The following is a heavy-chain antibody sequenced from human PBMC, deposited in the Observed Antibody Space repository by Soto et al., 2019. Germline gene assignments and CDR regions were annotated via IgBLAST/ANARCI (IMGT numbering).Heavy chain of an antibody. V-gene: IGHV3-48*04. CDR1: GFTFSSYT. CDR2: ISSNSSTI. D-gene: IGHD3-3*01. Sequence: PGGSLRLSCAASGFTFSSYTMNWVRQAPGKGLEWVANISSNSSTIYYADSVKGRFTISRDNAKNSLYLQMNSLRAEDTAVYYCARDPPTYDFWSGYSEGTFDYWGQGTLVTVS. J-gene: IGHJ4*02. CDR3: ARDPPTYDFWSGYSEGTFDY.